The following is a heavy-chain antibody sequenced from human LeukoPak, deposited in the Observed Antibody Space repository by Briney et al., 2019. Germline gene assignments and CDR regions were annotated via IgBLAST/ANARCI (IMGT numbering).Heavy chain of an antibody. J-gene: IGHJ6*02. Sequence: ASVKVSCKASGYTFTSYDINWVRQATGQGLEWMGWMNPNSGNTGYAQKFQGRVTMTRNTSISTAYMELSSLRSEGTAVYYCARGGVTGTRVYYYYGMDVWGQGTTVTVSS. CDR1: GYTFTSYD. V-gene: IGHV1-8*01. D-gene: IGHD1-7*01. CDR2: MNPNSGNT. CDR3: ARGGVTGTRVYYYYGMDV.